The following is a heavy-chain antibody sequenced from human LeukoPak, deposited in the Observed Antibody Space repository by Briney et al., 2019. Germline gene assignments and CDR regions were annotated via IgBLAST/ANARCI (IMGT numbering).Heavy chain of an antibody. J-gene: IGHJ4*02. D-gene: IGHD3-10*01. CDR2: IRSNAHGGTT. Sequence: GGSLRLSCTASGFTFGDLNWVRQAPGKGLEWVGFIRSNAHGGTTENAASVKGRFTISRDDSKNIAYLQMNSLKTEDTAVYYCTRYRGYFDYWGQGTLVTVSS. CDR1: GFTFGD. V-gene: IGHV3-49*04. CDR3: TRYRGYFDY.